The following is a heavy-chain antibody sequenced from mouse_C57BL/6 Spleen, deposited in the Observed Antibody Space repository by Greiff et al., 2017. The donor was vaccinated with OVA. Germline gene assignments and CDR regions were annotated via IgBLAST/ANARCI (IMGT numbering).Heavy chain of an antibody. D-gene: IGHD2-4*01. CDR2: IDPSDSAT. V-gene: IGHV1-52*01. Sequence: QVQLQQPGAELVRPGSSVKLSCKASGYTFTSYWMRWVKQRPIQGLEWIGNIDPSDSATHYNQKFKDKVTLTVAKSSSTAYMQLSRLTAEDSAVYYCARDDYCVDYWGQGTTLTVSS. CDR1: GYTFTSYW. CDR3: ARDDYCVDY. J-gene: IGHJ2*01.